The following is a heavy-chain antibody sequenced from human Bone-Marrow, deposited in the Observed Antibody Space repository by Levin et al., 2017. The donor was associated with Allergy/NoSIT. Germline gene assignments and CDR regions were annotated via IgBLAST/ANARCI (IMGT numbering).Heavy chain of an antibody. Sequence: SVKVSCKASGGTFSSYAISWVRQAPGQGLEWMGGIIPIFGTANYAQKFQGRVTITADESTSTAYMELSSLRSEDTAVYYCASLFWSGYYDSGIYYYYMDVWGKGTTVTVSS. D-gene: IGHD3-3*01. CDR2: IIPIFGTA. CDR1: GGTFSSYA. V-gene: IGHV1-69*13. CDR3: ASLFWSGYYDSGIYYYYMDV. J-gene: IGHJ6*03.